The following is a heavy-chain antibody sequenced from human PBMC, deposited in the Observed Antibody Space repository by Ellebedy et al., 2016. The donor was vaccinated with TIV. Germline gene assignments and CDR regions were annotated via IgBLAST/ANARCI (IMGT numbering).Heavy chain of an antibody. D-gene: IGHD1-26*01. CDR2: ISGSRGNT. V-gene: IGHV3-23*01. Sequence: GGSLRLSCAASGFTFSSYSMNWVRHAPGKGLEWVSGISGSRGNTYYADSVKGRFTISRDNSNDTVFLQMTRLRAEDTAVYYCARPYSGTYYGYWGQGTLVTVSS. CDR1: GFTFSSYS. CDR3: ARPYSGTYYGY. J-gene: IGHJ4*02.